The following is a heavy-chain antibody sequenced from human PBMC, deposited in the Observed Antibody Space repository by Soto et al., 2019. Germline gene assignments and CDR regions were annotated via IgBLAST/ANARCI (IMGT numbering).Heavy chain of an antibody. CDR3: AGDMVVAATDNWFDP. Sequence: ASVKVSFKASGYTFTSYYMHWVRQAPGQGLEGMGWINPNSGGPNYAQKFQGRVTMTRDTSISTAYMELSRLRSDDTALYYCAGDMVVAATDNWFDPWRQGTLVTVSS. CDR2: INPNSGGP. V-gene: IGHV1-2*02. D-gene: IGHD2-15*01. J-gene: IGHJ5*02. CDR1: GYTFTSYY.